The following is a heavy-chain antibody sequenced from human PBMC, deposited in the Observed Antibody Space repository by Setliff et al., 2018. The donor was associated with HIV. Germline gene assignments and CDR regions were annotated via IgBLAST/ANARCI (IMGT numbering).Heavy chain of an antibody. CDR1: GASINSGSHN. CDR3: LGYHSGTWALDY. CDR2: LRY. D-gene: IGHD3-10*01. J-gene: IGHJ4*02. Sequence: SETLSLTCTVSGASINSGSHNWGWIRQPPGKGLEWIATLRYYNPSLKNRVTISVDTSKNQFSLKTSSVTATDTAVYYCLGYHSGTWALDYWSQGTLVTVSS. V-gene: IGHV4-39*01.